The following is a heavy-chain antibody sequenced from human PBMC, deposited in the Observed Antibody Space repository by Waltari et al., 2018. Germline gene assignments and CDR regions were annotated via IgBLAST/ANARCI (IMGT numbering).Heavy chain of an antibody. CDR3: ARWWDGSCSL. V-gene: IGHV3-72*01. J-gene: IGHJ4*02. D-gene: IGHD3-22*01. Sequence: EVQLVESGGGLVQPGGSLRLSCAVSGFTFSDHYMDWVRQAPGKGLEWVGRTKNKANRYTTEYAASVKGRFTISRDDSKNSLYLQMNSLTTEDTAVYYCARWWDGSCSLWGQGTLVTVSS. CDR2: TKNKANRYTT. CDR1: GFTFSDHY.